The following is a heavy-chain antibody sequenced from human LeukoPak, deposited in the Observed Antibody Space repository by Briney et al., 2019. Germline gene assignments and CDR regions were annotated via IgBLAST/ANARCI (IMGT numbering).Heavy chain of an antibody. CDR2: ISAYNGNT. CDR1: GYTFTGYY. Sequence: GASVKVSCKASGYTFTGYYMHWVRQAPGQGLEWMGWISAYNGNTNYAQKLQGRVTMTTDTSTSTAYMELRSLRSDDTAVYYCARDLGVVINAMYFQHWGQGTLVTVSS. D-gene: IGHD3-3*01. V-gene: IGHV1-18*04. J-gene: IGHJ1*01. CDR3: ARDLGVVINAMYFQH.